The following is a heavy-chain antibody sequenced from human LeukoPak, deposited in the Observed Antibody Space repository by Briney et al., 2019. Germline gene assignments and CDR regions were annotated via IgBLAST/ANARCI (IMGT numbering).Heavy chain of an antibody. CDR3: ARARVQKTGSCTFTSCYMYYTDY. CDR1: GYTFTDFY. D-gene: IGHD2-2*02. Sequence: GASVKVSCKTSGYTFTDFYMHWVRQAPGQGLEWMGWINPNRGGTSYAQKFQGRVTMTRDTSISATYLELSSLTSDDTAVYYCARARVQKTGSCTFTSCYMYYTDYWSQGTLVTVSS. CDR2: INPNRGGT. V-gene: IGHV1-2*02. J-gene: IGHJ4*02.